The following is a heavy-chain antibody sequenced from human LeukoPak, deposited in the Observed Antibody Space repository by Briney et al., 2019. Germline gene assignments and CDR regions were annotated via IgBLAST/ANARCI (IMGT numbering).Heavy chain of an antibody. CDR3: TRHGSSDAFDI. D-gene: IGHD6-13*01. CDR2: IRSKANSYAT. J-gene: IGHJ3*02. Sequence: GGSLRLPCAASGFTFSGSAMHWVRQASGKGLEWGGRIRSKANSYATAYAASVKGRFTISRDDSKNTAYLQMNSLKTEDTAVYYCTRHGSSDAFDIWGQGTMVTVSS. V-gene: IGHV3-73*01. CDR1: GFTFSGSA.